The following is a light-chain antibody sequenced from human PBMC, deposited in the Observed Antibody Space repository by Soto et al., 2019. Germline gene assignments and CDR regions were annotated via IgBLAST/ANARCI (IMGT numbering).Light chain of an antibody. V-gene: IGKV3-11*01. Sequence: IVFTQSPATLSLTPEERATLSCRASQSISSYLAWHQQKPGQAPRLLIYDASIRATGIPARCSGSGSGTEFTLTISSLEPEDFAVYYCQQRSNWPPITFGQGTRLEIK. CDR2: DAS. J-gene: IGKJ5*01. CDR1: QSISSY. CDR3: QQRSNWPPIT.